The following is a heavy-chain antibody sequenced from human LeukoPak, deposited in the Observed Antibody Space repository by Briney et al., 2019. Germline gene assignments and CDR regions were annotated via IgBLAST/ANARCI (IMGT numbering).Heavy chain of an antibody. CDR2: VYYSGST. J-gene: IGHJ6*02. D-gene: IGHD2-15*01. CDR3: ARDCSAGSCYSGTYYYHGMDV. V-gene: IGHV4-59*01. CDR1: GDSIISYY. Sequence: PSETLSLTCLVSGDSIISYYWAWIRQPPGKGLEWIGNVYYSGSTNYNPSLESRVTISLDTSKNHFSLKLGSVTTADTAVYYCARDCSAGSCYSGTYYYHGMDVWGQGTTVTVSS.